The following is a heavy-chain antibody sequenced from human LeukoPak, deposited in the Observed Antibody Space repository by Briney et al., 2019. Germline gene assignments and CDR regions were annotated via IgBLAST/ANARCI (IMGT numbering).Heavy chain of an antibody. J-gene: IGHJ5*02. CDR1: GYTFTGYY. V-gene: IGHV1-2*06. CDR3: ARDHCSGGSCYDYNWFDP. CDR2: INPNSGGT. D-gene: IGHD2-15*01. Sequence: ASVKVSCKASGYTFTGYYMHWVRQAPGQGLEWMGRINPNSGGTNYAQKFQGSVTMTRDTSISTAYMELSRLRSDDTAVYYCARDHCSGGSCYDYNWFDPWGQGTLVTVSS.